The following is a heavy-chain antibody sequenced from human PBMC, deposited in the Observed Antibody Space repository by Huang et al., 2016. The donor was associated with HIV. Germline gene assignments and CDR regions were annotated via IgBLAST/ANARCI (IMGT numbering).Heavy chain of an antibody. V-gene: IGHV3-23*01. CDR2: FSGRCSST. CDR3: AKGSERSLTGPKYQYYFDY. J-gene: IGHJ4*02. Sequence: EVQLLESGGGLVQPGGSLRLSCAASIFTFSTSAMSWVRQAPGKGLGWGSGFSGRCSSTYYADSVKGRFTISRDNSRNTLYLQMKSLRVEDTAIYYCAKGSERSLTGPKYQYYFDYWGQGTLVTVSS. D-gene: IGHD3-3*01. CDR1: IFTFSTSA.